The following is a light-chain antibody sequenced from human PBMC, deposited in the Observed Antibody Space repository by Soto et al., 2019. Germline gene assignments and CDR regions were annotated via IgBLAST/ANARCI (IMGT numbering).Light chain of an antibody. CDR2: GAS. Sequence: EILMTQSPATLSVSPGERATLSCRARQSVGSNLAWYQQKPGQAPRLLIYGASTRAAGIPARFSGSGSGTEFTLTISSLQSEAFAVYFCQQYNNRWTFGPGTKVEIK. CDR1: QSVGSN. J-gene: IGKJ1*01. V-gene: IGKV3-15*01. CDR3: QQYNNRWT.